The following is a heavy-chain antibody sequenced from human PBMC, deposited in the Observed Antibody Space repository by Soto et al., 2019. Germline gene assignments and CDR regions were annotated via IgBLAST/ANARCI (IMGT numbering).Heavy chain of an antibody. Sequence: EVQLVESGGGLVKPGGSLRLSCAASGFTFSSYSMNWVRQAPGKGLEWVSSISSSSSYIYYADSVKGRFTTSRDNAKNSLYLQMNSLRAEDTAVYYCARIAVAGHLNHIDYWGQGTLVTVSS. CDR3: ARIAVAGHLNHIDY. CDR1: GFTFSSYS. V-gene: IGHV3-21*01. CDR2: ISSSSSYI. J-gene: IGHJ4*02. D-gene: IGHD6-19*01.